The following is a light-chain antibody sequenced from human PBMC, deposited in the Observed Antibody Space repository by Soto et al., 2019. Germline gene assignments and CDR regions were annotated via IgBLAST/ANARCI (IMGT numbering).Light chain of an antibody. V-gene: IGKV3-15*01. CDR3: QQYNNWPPWT. CDR2: GAS. Sequence: EIVMTQSPATLSVNPGERATLSCRASQSVSSNLAWYQQKPGQAPRLLIYGASTRATGIPARFSGSGSGTEFTLTISSLQSEDFAVYYCQQYNNWPPWTFGQGTKVDIK. CDR1: QSVSSN. J-gene: IGKJ1*01.